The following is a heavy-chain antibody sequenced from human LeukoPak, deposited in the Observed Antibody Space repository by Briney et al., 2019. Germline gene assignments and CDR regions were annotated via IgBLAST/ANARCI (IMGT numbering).Heavy chain of an antibody. D-gene: IGHD2-2*01. CDR1: GFTFSNYW. CDR2: IQQHGSET. Sequence: TGGSLRLSCEGSGFTFSNYWMSWVRQAPGKGLEWVANIQQHGSETYYGDSAKGRFTISRDNAKNSLYLQMNSLRAEDTAVYYCATYSSSNGREFQYWGQGTLVTVSS. CDR3: ATYSSSNGREFQY. V-gene: IGHV3-7*01. J-gene: IGHJ1*01.